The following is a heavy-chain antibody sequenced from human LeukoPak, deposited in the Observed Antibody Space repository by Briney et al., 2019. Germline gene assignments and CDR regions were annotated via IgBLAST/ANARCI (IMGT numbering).Heavy chain of an antibody. CDR2: INSDGSYT. V-gene: IGHV3-74*01. CDR1: GFSFSNYW. Sequence: PGGSLRLSCVASGFSFSNYWMYWGRQAPGKGLVWVSRINSDGSYTDYADSAKGRFTISRDNAKDTLYLQMNSLRADDTAVYYCARADNWQSGGAWGQETLVTVSS. J-gene: IGHJ5*02. D-gene: IGHD1-1*01. CDR3: ARADNWQSGGA.